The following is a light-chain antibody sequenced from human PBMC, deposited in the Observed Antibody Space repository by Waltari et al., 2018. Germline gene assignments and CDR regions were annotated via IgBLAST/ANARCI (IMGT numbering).Light chain of an antibody. J-gene: IGKJ1*01. Sequence: EIVMTQSPATLSVSPGERATLSCRASQSVSSKLAWYQQKPGQAPRPLIYGASTRATGVPARFSGSGSGPEYTLTISSLQSEDFAVYYCQHHNNWPPRWTFGQGTKVEIK. CDR2: GAS. V-gene: IGKV3-15*01. CDR3: QHHNNWPPRWT. CDR1: QSVSSK.